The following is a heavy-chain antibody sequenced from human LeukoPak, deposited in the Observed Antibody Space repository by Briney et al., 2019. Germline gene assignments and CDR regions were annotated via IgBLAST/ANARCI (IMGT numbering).Heavy chain of an antibody. CDR2: IYNIGST. CDR1: GGSMSIYY. Sequence: PSETLSLTCTVSGGSMSIYYWSWMPDPPGKGLVGMGCIYNIGSTNYNPSLQSRVTTSVDTSKNQLSLRLSSVTAADTAVYYCARVDYRILSYYMDVWGKGTAVTVPS. D-gene: IGHD3-9*01. CDR3: ARVDYRILSYYMDV. V-gene: IGHV4-59*08. J-gene: IGHJ6*03.